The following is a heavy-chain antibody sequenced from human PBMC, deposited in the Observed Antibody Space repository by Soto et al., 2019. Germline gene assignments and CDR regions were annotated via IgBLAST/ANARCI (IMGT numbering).Heavy chain of an antibody. Sequence: SETLSLTCTVSGGSISSGGYYWSWIRQHPGKGLEWIGYIYYSGSTYYNPSLKSRVTISVDTSKNQFSLKLSSVTAADTAVYYCARVRGYCSGGSCRVLAYYFDYWGQGTLVTVSS. CDR2: IYYSGST. D-gene: IGHD2-15*01. V-gene: IGHV4-31*03. CDR1: GGSISSGGYY. J-gene: IGHJ4*02. CDR3: ARVRGYCSGGSCRVLAYYFDY.